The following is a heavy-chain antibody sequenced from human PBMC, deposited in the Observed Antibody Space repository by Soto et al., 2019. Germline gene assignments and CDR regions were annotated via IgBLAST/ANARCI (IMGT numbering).Heavy chain of an antibody. CDR3: TTETQQYVLWSGYNYYGVDL. V-gene: IGHV3-15*01. J-gene: IGHJ6*01. D-gene: IGHD3-3*01. CDR1: GFTLSNAW. CDR2: IKSKTDGGTT. Sequence: GGTLRLSCAASGFTLSNAWMRWVRQAPGKGLEWVGRIKSKTDGGTTDYAAPVKGRFTISRDDSKNTLHLQMNSLKTEDTAVYYCTTETQQYVLWSGYNYYGVDLCGQGTTVTFS.